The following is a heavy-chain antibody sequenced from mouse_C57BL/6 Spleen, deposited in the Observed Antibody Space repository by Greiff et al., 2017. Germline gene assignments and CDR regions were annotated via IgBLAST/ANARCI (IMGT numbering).Heavy chain of an antibody. CDR1: GYAFTNYL. J-gene: IGHJ3*01. V-gene: IGHV1-54*01. CDR3: ARDDYFAY. Sequence: VQLQESGAELVRPGTSVKVSCKASGYAFTNYLIEWVKQRPGQGLEWIGVINPGSGGTNYNEKFKGKATLTADKSSSTAYMQLSSLTSEDSAVYFCARDDYFAYWGQGTLVTVSA. D-gene: IGHD2-4*01. CDR2: INPGSGGT.